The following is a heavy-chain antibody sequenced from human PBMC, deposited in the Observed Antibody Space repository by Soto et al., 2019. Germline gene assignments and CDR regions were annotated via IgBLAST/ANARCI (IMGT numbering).Heavy chain of an antibody. V-gene: IGHV5-51*01. CDR3: ARPTGYCSSTSCPPNWFDP. D-gene: IGHD2-2*01. CDR2: IYPGDSDT. J-gene: IGHJ5*02. Sequence: GESLKISCNGSGYSFTSYWIGWVRQMPGKGLEWMGIIYPGDSDTRYSPSFQGQVTISADKSISTAYLQWSSLKASDTAMYYCARPTGYCSSTSCPPNWFDPWGLGTLVTVSS. CDR1: GYSFTSYW.